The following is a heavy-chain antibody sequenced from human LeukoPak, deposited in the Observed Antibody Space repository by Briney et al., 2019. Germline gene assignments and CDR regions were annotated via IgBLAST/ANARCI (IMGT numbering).Heavy chain of an antibody. CDR1: GGSISGGNYY. CDR3: ARDFEDDSSGYYYRRFDY. V-gene: IGHV4-39*07. D-gene: IGHD3-22*01. Sequence: SETLSLTCTVSGGSISGGNYYWGWIRQPPGKGLEWIGSIYYSGSTYYNPSLKSRVTISVDTSKNQFSLKLSSVTAADTAVYYCARDFEDDSSGYYYRRFDYWGQGTLVTVSS. CDR2: IYYSGST. J-gene: IGHJ4*02.